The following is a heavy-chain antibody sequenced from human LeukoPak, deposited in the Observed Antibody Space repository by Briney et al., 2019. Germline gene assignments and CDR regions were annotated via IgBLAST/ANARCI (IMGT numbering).Heavy chain of an antibody. CDR2: ISYDGSNK. D-gene: IGHD3-10*01. J-gene: IGHJ4*02. V-gene: IGHV3-30*18. CDR1: GFTFSSYG. CDR3: AKDRAPRVGRSYFDY. Sequence: PGGSLRLSCAASGFTFSSYGMHWVRQAPGKGLEWVAVISYDGSNKYYADSVKGRFTISRDNSKNTLYLQMNSLRAEDTAVYYCAKDRAPRVGRSYFDYWGQGTLVTVSS.